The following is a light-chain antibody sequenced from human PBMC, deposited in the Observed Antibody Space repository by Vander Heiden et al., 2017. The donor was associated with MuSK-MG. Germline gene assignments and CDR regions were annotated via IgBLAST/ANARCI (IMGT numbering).Light chain of an antibody. CDR2: LGS. J-gene: IGKJ2*01. CDR3: MQGLQTILHT. Sequence: DLVLTQSPLSLPVTPGEPASISCRSSQSLLHSNGYNYLDWYLQKPGQAPQLLIYLGSNRASGVPDRFSGSGSGTDFTLKIRRVETGDVGVYYCMQGLQTILHTFGEGTKMEIK. V-gene: IGKV2-28*01. CDR1: QSLLHSNGYNY.